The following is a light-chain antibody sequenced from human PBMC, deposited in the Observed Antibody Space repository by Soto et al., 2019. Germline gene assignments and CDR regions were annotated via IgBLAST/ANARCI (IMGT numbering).Light chain of an antibody. J-gene: IGLJ2*01. Sequence: QSALTQPASVSGSPGQSITISCTGTTSDVGRYNYVSWYQQHPGKVLKLIIYDVNNRPSGVSNRFSGSKSGNTASLTISGLQADDEADYYCTSFTSSTTVVFGGGTKLTVL. CDR2: DVN. V-gene: IGLV2-14*03. CDR1: TSDVGRYNY. CDR3: TSFTSSTTVV.